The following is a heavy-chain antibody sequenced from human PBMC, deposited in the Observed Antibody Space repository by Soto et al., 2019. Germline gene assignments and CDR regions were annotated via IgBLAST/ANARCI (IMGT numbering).Heavy chain of an antibody. J-gene: IGHJ6*03. CDR2: ITGSTGTT. Sequence: PGGSLRLSCAASGFTFSNFAMSWVRHAPGKGLEWVSEITGSTGTTYYADPVRGRFIISRDNSQNTLHLQMNSLRPEDTAVYYCAKDTSSSPYYMDVWGKGTKVTVSS. CDR3: AKDTSSSPYYMDV. V-gene: IGHV3-23*01. CDR1: GFTFSNFA. D-gene: IGHD2-2*01.